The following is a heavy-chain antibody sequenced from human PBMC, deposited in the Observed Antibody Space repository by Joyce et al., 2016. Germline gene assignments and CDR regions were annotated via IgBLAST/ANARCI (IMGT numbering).Heavy chain of an antibody. CDR3: TTRGYSSNWYFGF. CDR2: ITEAGST. D-gene: IGHD6-13*01. V-gene: IGHV4-34*01. CDR1: GGSFSDYY. J-gene: IGHJ4*02. Sequence: QVQLQQWGAGLLKPSETLSLTCGFSGGSFSDYYWTWIRQSPGKGLEWIGEITEAGSTNYIPSLKSRVTRSIDTSKNQFSLNLSSVTAADTGMYYCTTRGYSSNWYFGFWGQGALVTVSS.